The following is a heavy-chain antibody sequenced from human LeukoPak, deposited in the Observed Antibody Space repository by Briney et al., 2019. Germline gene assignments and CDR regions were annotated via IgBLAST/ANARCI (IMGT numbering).Heavy chain of an antibody. CDR2: IYSGGST. D-gene: IGHD6-19*01. CDR1: GFTVSSNY. J-gene: IGHJ4*02. V-gene: IGHV3-53*01. CDR3: AREFVPSYSSGWYDY. Sequence: PGGSLRLSCAASGFTVSSNYMSWVSQAPGKGLEWVSVIYSGGSTYYADSVKGRFTISRDNSKNTLYLQMNSLRAEDTAVYYCAREFVPSYSSGWYDYWGQGTLATVSS.